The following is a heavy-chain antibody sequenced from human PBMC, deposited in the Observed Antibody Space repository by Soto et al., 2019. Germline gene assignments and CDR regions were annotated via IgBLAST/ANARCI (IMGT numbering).Heavy chain of an antibody. CDR1: GFTFTSQA. CDR2: VSKSGDGT. CDR3: VKGISYPDY. V-gene: IGHV3-23*01. D-gene: IGHD3-10*01. J-gene: IGHJ4*01. Sequence: GGSLRLSCAASGFTFTSQAMSWVRQAPGKGLEWVAGVSKSGDGTYYTDSVKGRFSISRDNSKNTLHLQMNSLRAEDTAVYYCVKGISYPDYWGQGTLVTSPQ.